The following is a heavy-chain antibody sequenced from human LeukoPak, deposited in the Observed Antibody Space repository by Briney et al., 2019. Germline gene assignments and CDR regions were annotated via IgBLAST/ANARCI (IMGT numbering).Heavy chain of an antibody. CDR1: GYTFSNYY. Sequence: ASVKVSCKTSGYTFSNYYMFWVRQAPGQGLEWMRWINPSNGGTNYAQKFQGRVTMTRDTSISTAYIELSSLRSDDTAVYHCARGRGKVVVTYADYWGQGTLVTVSS. CDR2: INPSNGGT. D-gene: IGHD3-22*01. CDR3: ARGRGKVVVTYADY. J-gene: IGHJ4*02. V-gene: IGHV1-2*02.